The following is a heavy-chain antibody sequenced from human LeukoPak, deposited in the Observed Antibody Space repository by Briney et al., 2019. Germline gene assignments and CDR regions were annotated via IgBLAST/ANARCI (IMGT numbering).Heavy chain of an antibody. J-gene: IGHJ6*04. CDR3: ARAPPRRLLWFGMDV. V-gene: IGHV3-7*03. Sequence: GGSLRLSCAASGFTFSSYWMSWVRQAPGKGLEWVANIKQDGSEKYYVDSVKGRFTISRDNGKNSLYLQMNSLRAEDTAVYYCARAPPRRLLWFGMDVWGKGTTVTVSS. D-gene: IGHD3-10*01. CDR2: IKQDGSEK. CDR1: GFTFSSYW.